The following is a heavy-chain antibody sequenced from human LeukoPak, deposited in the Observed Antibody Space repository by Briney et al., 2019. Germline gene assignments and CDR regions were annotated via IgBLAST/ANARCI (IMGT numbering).Heavy chain of an antibody. D-gene: IGHD3-22*01. CDR3: ARVNYESSAYYSLDY. CDR1: GGANSSGAYY. CDR2: IYYSGST. Sequence: KASETLSLTCTVSGGANSSGAYYWTWIRQQPGKGLEWIGNIYYSGSTYYNPSLKSRVTISVDTSKNQFSLQLSSVTAADTAVYYCARVNYESSAYYSLDYWDQGTLVTVSS. J-gene: IGHJ4*02. V-gene: IGHV4-31*03.